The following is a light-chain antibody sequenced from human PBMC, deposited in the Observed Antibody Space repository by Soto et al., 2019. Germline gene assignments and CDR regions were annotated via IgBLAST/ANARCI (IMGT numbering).Light chain of an antibody. J-gene: IGKJ5*01. CDR1: QGISSN. CDR2: AAS. V-gene: IGKV3D-15*01. CDR3: QQNVRSPPVT. Sequence: ETVMTQSPPTLSASPGERATLSCRASQGISSNLAWFQKKPGKAPRLLIYAASTVASGIPARFSGSGSGAEYTLSISRLHPEELGGNYCQQNVRSPPVTFGQGTRLEIK.